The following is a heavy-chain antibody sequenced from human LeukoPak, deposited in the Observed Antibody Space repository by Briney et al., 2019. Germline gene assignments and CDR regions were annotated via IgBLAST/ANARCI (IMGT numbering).Heavy chain of an antibody. V-gene: IGHV4-34*01. CDR3: ARVQNQGYFDY. D-gene: IGHD1-1*01. Sequence: SETLSLTCAVYSGSFSGYYWSWLRQPPGKGLEWIGEINHSGSTNYNPSLKSRVTISVDTSKNQFSLKLSSVTAADTAVYYCARVQNQGYFDYWGQGTLVTVSS. CDR2: INHSGST. J-gene: IGHJ4*02. CDR1: SGSFSGYY.